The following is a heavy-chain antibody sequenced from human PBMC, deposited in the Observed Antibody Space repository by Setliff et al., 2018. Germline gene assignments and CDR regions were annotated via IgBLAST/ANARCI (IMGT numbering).Heavy chain of an antibody. Sequence: PGGSLRLSCAASGFTFGDFAMTWVRQAPGKGLEWLSVIYSDGRTFYANSVMGRFTISRDSSKNVLFLQMNSLRAEDPAVYYCAKGLGYGDIVDSWGQGTLVTVSS. D-gene: IGHD4-17*01. V-gene: IGHV3-23*01. CDR2: IYSDGRT. J-gene: IGHJ4*02. CDR3: AKGLGYGDIVDS. CDR1: GFTFGDFA.